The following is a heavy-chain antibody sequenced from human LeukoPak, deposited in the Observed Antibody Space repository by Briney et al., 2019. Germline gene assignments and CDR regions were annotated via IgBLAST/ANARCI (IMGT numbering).Heavy chain of an antibody. D-gene: IGHD3-10*01. J-gene: IGHJ4*02. CDR1: GFTFDDYG. CDR2: IYHSGST. V-gene: IGHV4-59*01. CDR3: ARVPYGSGSLGFDY. Sequence: GSLRLSCAASGFTFDDYGMSWVRQAPGKGLEWIGYIYHSGSTNYNPSLKSRVTISIDTSKNQFSLKVNSVTATDTAVYYCARVPYGSGSLGFDYWGQGTLVTVSS.